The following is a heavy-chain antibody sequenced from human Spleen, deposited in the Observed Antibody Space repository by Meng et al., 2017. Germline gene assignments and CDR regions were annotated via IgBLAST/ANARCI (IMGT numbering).Heavy chain of an antibody. V-gene: IGHV4-31*03. CDR1: VGSISSGAYY. CDR3: ARDTVVTPRALDY. J-gene: IGHJ4*02. CDR2: IHHSGST. D-gene: IGHD4-23*01. Sequence: HVQLQESAPGLVTPSQPLSLTCTVSVGSISSGAYYWSWIRQHPGKGLEWIGYIHHSGSTHFNPSLRSRVTISVDTSKTQFSLKLSSVTAADTAVYYCARDTVVTPRALDYWGQGTLVTVSS.